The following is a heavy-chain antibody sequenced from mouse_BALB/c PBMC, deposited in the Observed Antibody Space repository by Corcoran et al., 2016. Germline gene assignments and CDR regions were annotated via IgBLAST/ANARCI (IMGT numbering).Heavy chain of an antibody. CDR1: GFNIKDTY. CDR3: ARGRTATYAMDL. J-gene: IGHJ4*01. Sequence: EVQLQQSGAELVKPGASVKLSCTASGFNIKDTYMHWVKQRPEQGLEWIGRIDPANGNTKYDPKFQGKATITADTSSNTAYQQLSSLTSEDTASYYFARGRTATYAMDLCGQGASVTDS. CDR2: IDPANGNT. D-gene: IGHD1-2*01. V-gene: IGHV14-3*02.